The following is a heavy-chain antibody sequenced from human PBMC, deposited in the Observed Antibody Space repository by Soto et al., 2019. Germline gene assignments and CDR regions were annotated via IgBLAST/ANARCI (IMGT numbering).Heavy chain of an antibody. V-gene: IGHV4-30-2*01. CDR1: GGSISSGGYS. Sequence: LSLTCAVSGGSISSGGYSWSWIRQPPGKGLEWIGYIYHSGSTYYNPSLKSRVTISVDRSKNQFSLKLSSVTAADTAVYYCARGPPLGYWGQGALVTVS. J-gene: IGHJ4*02. CDR3: ARGPPLGY. CDR2: IYHSGST.